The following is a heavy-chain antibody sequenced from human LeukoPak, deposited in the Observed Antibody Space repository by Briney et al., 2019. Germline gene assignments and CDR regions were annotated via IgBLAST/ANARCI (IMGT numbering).Heavy chain of an antibody. CDR3: ARAPNWNDA. Sequence: SETLSLTCTLSGGSISSSSYYWGWIRQPPGRGLEWIGSIFYSGNTYYNPSLKSRVTISVDTSKNQFSLKLSSVTAADTAVYYCARAPNWNDAWGQGTLVTVSS. J-gene: IGHJ5*02. CDR2: IFYSGNT. V-gene: IGHV4-39*07. CDR1: GGSISSSSYY.